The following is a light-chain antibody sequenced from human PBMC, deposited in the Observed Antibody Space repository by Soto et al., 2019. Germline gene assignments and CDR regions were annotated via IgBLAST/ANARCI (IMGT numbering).Light chain of an antibody. Sequence: ENVLTQSPGTLSLSPGERATLSCRASQSVSSNYLAWYQHKPGQVPRLLIYGASSRATGIPDRFSGSGSGTDFTLTISRLEPEDFVVYYCQQYGSSYTFGQGTNLEIK. CDR2: GAS. J-gene: IGKJ2*01. CDR1: QSVSSNY. CDR3: QQYGSSYT. V-gene: IGKV3-20*01.